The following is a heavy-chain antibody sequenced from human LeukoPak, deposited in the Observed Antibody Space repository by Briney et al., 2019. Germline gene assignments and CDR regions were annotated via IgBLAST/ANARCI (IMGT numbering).Heavy chain of an antibody. Sequence: PSETLSLTCTVSGGSISSGDYYWSWVRQAPGKGLEWVSSISSSSSYIYYADSLKGRFTISRDNAKNSLYLQMNSLRAEDTAVYYCARDHDSGSYYGYWGQGTLVTVSS. CDR2: ISSSSSYI. J-gene: IGHJ4*02. CDR3: ARDHDSGSYYGY. CDR1: GGSISSGDYY. D-gene: IGHD1-26*01. V-gene: IGHV3-21*01.